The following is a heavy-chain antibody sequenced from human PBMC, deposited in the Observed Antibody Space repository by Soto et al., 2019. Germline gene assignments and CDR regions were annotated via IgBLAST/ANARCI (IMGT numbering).Heavy chain of an antibody. CDR3: ARGHDYGGNSDAFDI. D-gene: IGHD2-21*02. Sequence: QVQLVQSGAEVKKPGSSVKVSCKASGGTFRTDAINGVRQAPGQGPEWMGGILPIFGTADYAQKFQGRVTITADVSMSTAYMELSSLRTEDTAVYYCARGHDYGGNSDAFDIRGQGTMVTVSS. J-gene: IGHJ3*02. V-gene: IGHV1-69*12. CDR2: ILPIFGTA. CDR1: GGTFRTDA.